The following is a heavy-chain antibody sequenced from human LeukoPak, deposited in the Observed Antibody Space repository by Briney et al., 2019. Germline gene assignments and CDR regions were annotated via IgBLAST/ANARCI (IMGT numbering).Heavy chain of an antibody. CDR3: ARSYSGSRGAFDI. V-gene: IGHV3-23*01. Sequence: PGGSLRLSCAASAFAFSFFAVTWVRQAPGKGLDWVSTINPNGDSTYYADSVKGRFTISRDNLKNTLYLHMDSLRVEDTAIYYCARSYSGSRGAFDIWGQGTMVTVSP. J-gene: IGHJ3*02. CDR1: AFAFSFFA. CDR2: INPNGDST. D-gene: IGHD1-26*01.